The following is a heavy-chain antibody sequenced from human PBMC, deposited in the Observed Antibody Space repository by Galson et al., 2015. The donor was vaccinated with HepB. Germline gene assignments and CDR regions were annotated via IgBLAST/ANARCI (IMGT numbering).Heavy chain of an antibody. CDR1: GFSISSYW. J-gene: IGHJ4*02. V-gene: IGHV3-30*03. CDR3: ARDGGNYYGSGSWGYYFDY. Sequence: SLRLSCAASGFSISSYWMNWVRQAPGKGLEWVAVISHDGSNKYYADSVKGRFTISRDNSKNTLYLQMNSLRAEDTAVYYCARDGGNYYGSGSWGYYFDYWGQGTLVTVSS. CDR2: ISHDGSNK. D-gene: IGHD3-10*01.